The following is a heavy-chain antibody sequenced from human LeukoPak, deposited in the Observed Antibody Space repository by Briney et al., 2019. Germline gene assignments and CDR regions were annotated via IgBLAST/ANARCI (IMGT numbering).Heavy chain of an antibody. CDR2: INHRGST. CDR3: ARARVRGVMKY. D-gene: IGHD3-10*01. J-gene: IGHJ4*02. V-gene: IGHV4-34*01. CDR1: GGSFSGYN. Sequence: SETLSLTCAISGGSFSGYNWTWIRQPPGKGLEWIGHINHRGSTNVTPSLKSRVTMSVDTYKDQFALNLASVTAADTALYYCARARVRGVMKYWSQGTLVTVSS.